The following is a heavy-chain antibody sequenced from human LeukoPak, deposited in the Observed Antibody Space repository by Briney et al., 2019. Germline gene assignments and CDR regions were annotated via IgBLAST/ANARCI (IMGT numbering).Heavy chain of an antibody. V-gene: IGHV4-30-2*03. CDR2: IYYSGST. D-gene: IGHD3-22*01. Sequence: SETLSLTCAVSGGSISSGGYSWSWIRQPPGKGLEWIGSIYYSGSTYYNPSLKSRVTISVDTSKNQFSLKLSSVTAADTAVYYCARHPTYYYDSSGYSFDYWGQGTLVTVSS. CDR3: ARHPTYYYDSSGYSFDY. CDR1: GGSISSGGYS. J-gene: IGHJ4*02.